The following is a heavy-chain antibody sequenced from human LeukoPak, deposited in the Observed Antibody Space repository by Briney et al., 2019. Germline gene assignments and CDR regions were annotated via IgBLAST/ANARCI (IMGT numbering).Heavy chain of an antibody. J-gene: IGHJ4*02. D-gene: IGHD2-2*01. V-gene: IGHV3-74*01. CDR1: GFTFSSYW. Sequence: GGSLRLSCAASGFTFSSYWMHWVRQAPGQGLVGVSRINSDGSSTSYADSVKGRFTISRDNAKNTLYLQMNSLRAEDTAVYYCARAPRGSSTSCFYWGQGTLVTVSS. CDR2: INSDGSST. CDR3: ARAPRGSSTSCFY.